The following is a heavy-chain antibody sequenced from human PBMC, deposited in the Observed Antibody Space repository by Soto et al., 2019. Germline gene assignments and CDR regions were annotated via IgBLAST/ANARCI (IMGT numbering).Heavy chain of an antibody. Sequence: QVQLVQSGAEVKKPGSSVKVSCKASGGTFSSYAISWVRQAPGQGLEWMGGIIPIFGTANYAQKFQGRVTITADESTSTAYMELCSLRSEDTAVYYCARDKTGYCSGGSCYSEYYFDYWGQGTLVTVSS. CDR3: ARDKTGYCSGGSCYSEYYFDY. V-gene: IGHV1-69*12. CDR1: GGTFSSYA. D-gene: IGHD2-15*01. CDR2: IIPIFGTA. J-gene: IGHJ4*02.